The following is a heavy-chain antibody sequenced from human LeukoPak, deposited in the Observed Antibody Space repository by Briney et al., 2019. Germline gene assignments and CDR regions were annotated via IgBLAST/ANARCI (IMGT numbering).Heavy chain of an antibody. V-gene: IGHV1-24*01. CDR2: FDPEDGET. CDR1: GYTLTELS. CDR3: ATLAGRIQLWFAFDY. Sequence: ASVKVSCKVFGYTLTELSMHWVRQAPGKGLEWMGGFDPEDGETIYAQKFQGRVTMTEDTSTDTAYMELSSLRSEDTAVYYCATLAGRIQLWFAFDYWGQGTLVTVSS. J-gene: IGHJ4*02. D-gene: IGHD5-18*01.